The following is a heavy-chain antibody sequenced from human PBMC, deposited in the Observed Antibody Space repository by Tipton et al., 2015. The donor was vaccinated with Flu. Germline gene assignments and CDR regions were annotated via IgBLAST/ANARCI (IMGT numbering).Heavy chain of an antibody. CDR1: GYSIRSSNYY. D-gene: IGHD4-11*01. CDR2: IFHSGNT. J-gene: IGHJ5*01. V-gene: IGHV4-38-2*01. Sequence: TLSLTCAVSGYSIRSSNYYWGWIRQPPGKGLEWIGNIFHSGNTYHNPSLRSRVTISIDTSKNHFSLKLSSVTAADTAVYFCARRDFSNYVSEPKNWFDFWGQGTLVTVSS. CDR3: ARRDFSNYVSEPKNWFDF.